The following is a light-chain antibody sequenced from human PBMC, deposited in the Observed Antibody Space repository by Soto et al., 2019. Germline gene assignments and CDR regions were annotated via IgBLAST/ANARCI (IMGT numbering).Light chain of an antibody. CDR2: DAS. CDR1: QSVSSY. J-gene: IGKJ5*01. CDR3: QQRSIPIT. Sequence: EIVLTQSPGTLSLSPGEIATLSCRASQSVSSYLAWYQQRPGQAPRLLLYDASNRATGIPARFSGSGSGTDFTLTISSLEPEDFAIYYCQQRSIPITFGQGTRLEIK. V-gene: IGKV3-11*01.